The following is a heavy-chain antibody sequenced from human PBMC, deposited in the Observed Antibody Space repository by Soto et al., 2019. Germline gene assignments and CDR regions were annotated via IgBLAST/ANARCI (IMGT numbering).Heavy chain of an antibody. Sequence: QVQLVQSGAEVKKTGSSVKVSCKASGGTFSSYAISWVRQAPGQGLEWMGGIIPIFGTANYAQKFQGRVTITADESTSTAYMELSSLRSEDTAVYYCASMSRYYGSGSYYGMDVWGQGTTVTVSS. CDR2: IIPIFGTA. J-gene: IGHJ6*02. CDR1: GGTFSSYA. D-gene: IGHD3-10*01. CDR3: ASMSRYYGSGSYYGMDV. V-gene: IGHV1-69*12.